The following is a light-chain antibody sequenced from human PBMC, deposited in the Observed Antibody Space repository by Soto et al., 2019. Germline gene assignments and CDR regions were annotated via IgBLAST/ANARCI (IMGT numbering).Light chain of an antibody. CDR1: QSIGIN. V-gene: IGKV3-15*01. CDR2: GAS. CDR3: QQYDNWPRT. Sequence: IVMTQSPATLSVSPGERATLSCRASQSIGINLAWYQQKLGQAPRLLFYGASTRATGIPARFSGSGSGRDFSLTITSLQSEDFAVYSCQQYDNWPRTFGQGTKVEI. J-gene: IGKJ1*01.